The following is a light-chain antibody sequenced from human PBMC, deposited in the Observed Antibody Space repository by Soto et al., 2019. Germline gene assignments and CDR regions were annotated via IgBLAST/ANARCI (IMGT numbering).Light chain of an antibody. J-gene: IGKJ2*01. CDR3: QQLNSYPYT. V-gene: IGKV1-9*01. Sequence: DIPLTQSPSFLSASVGDRVTITCRASQGISSYLAWYQQKPGKAPKILIYAASTLQSGVPSRFSGSGSGTEFTLTISSLQPDDFATYYCQQLNSYPYTFGQGNKLEIK. CDR2: AAS. CDR1: QGISSY.